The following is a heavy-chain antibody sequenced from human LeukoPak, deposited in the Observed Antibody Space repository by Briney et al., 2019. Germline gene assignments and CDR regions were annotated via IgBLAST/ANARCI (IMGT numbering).Heavy chain of an antibody. CDR1: GFTFSSYR. D-gene: IGHD3-10*01. V-gene: IGHV3-21*01. J-gene: IGHJ4*02. CDR3: ARVGEGRRELLWFGELLPPYFHY. Sequence: GGSLRLSCAASGFTFSSYRMNWVRQAAGKGLEWVSSISSSSSYIYYADSGKGRFTISRDNAKKSLYLQMNSLRDEDTAVYYCARVGEGRRELLWFGELLPPYFHYWGQGTLVTVSS. CDR2: ISSSSSYI.